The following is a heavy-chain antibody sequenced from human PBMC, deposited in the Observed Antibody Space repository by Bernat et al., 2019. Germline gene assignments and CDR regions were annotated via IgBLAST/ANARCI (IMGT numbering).Heavy chain of an antibody. J-gene: IGHJ4*02. CDR2: IKEDGSEK. CDR3: ATASGSPGND. Sequence: EVQLVESGGGLVQPGGSLRLSCAASGFTFSIYWMSWVRQAPGKGLEWVANIKEDGSEKYYVDSGKGRFTISRDNAKNSLYLQMNSLRAEDTAVYYCATASGSPGNDWGQGTLVTVSS. V-gene: IGHV3-7*03. CDR1: GFTFSIYW. D-gene: IGHD1-26*01.